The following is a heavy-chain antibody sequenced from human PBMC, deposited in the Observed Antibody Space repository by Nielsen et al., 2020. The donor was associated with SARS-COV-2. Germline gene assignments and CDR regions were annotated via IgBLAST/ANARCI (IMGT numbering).Heavy chain of an antibody. CDR1: GGSFSGYY. J-gene: IGHJ2*01. D-gene: IGHD2-2*01. V-gene: IGHV4-34*01. CDR2: INHSGST. CDR3: ARQLLNSRYFDL. Sequence: SDTLSLTCAVYGGSFSGYYWSWIRQPPGKGLEWIGEINHSGSTNYNPSLKSRVTISVDTSKNQFSLKLSSVTAADTAVYYCARQLLNSRYFDLWGRGTPVTVSS.